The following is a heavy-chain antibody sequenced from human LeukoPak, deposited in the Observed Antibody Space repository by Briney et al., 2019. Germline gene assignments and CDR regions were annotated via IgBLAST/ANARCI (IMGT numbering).Heavy chain of an antibody. CDR1: GYSFTSYW. CDR3: AGADSSGYYGIDY. CDR2: IYPGDSDT. D-gene: IGHD3-22*01. J-gene: IGHJ4*02. Sequence: GESLKISXKGSGYSFTSYWIGWVRQMPGKGQEWMGIIYPGDSDTRYSPSFQGQVTISADKSISTAYLQWSSLKASDTAMYYCAGADSSGYYGIDYWGQGTLVTVSS. V-gene: IGHV5-51*01.